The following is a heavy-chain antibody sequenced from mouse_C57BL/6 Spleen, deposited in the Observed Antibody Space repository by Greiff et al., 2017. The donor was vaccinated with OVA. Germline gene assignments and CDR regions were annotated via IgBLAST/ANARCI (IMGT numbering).Heavy chain of an antibody. V-gene: IGHV7-3*01. CDR2: IRNKANGYTT. CDR1: GFTFTDYY. CDR3: ARGGRLGSFYAMDY. D-gene: IGHD3-1*01. Sequence: EVNVVESGGGLVQPGGSLSLSCAASGFTFTDYYMSWVRQPPGKALEWLGFIRNKANGYTTEYSASVKGRFTISRDNSQSILYLQMNALRAEDSATYYGARGGRLGSFYAMDYWGQGTSVTVSS. J-gene: IGHJ4*01.